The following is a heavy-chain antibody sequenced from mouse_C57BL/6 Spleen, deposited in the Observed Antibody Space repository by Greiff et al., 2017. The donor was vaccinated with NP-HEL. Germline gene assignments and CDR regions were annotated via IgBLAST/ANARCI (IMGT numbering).Heavy chain of an antibody. V-gene: IGHV1-55*01. CDR1: GYTFTSYW. Sequence: QVQLQQPGAELVKPGASVKMSCKASGYTFTSYWITWVKQRPGQGLEWIGDIYPGSGSTNYNEKFKSKATLTVDTSSSTAYMQLSSLTSEDSAVYDCARGGVVATDWYFDVWGTGTTVTVSS. CDR2: IYPGSGST. CDR3: ARGGVVATDWYFDV. D-gene: IGHD1-1*01. J-gene: IGHJ1*03.